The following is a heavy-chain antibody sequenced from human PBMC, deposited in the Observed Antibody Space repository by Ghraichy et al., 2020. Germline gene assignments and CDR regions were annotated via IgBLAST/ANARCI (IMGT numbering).Heavy chain of an antibody. Sequence: GESLNISCAASGFTFSSYAMSWVRQAPGKGLEWVSAISGSGGSTYYADSVKGRFTISRDNSKNTLYLQMNSLRAEDTAVYYCAPQKYCSGGSCAAGYYFDYWGQGTLVTVSS. V-gene: IGHV3-23*01. CDR1: GFTFSSYA. D-gene: IGHD2-15*01. CDR2: ISGSGGST. J-gene: IGHJ4*02. CDR3: APQKYCSGGSCAAGYYFDY.